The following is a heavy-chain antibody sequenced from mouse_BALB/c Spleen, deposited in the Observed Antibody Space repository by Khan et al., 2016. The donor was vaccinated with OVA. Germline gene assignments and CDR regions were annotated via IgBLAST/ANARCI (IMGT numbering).Heavy chain of an antibody. Sequence: EVQLQESGPGLVKPSQSLSLTCTVTGYSITSDYAWNWIRQFPGNKLEWMGSINYSGSTNYNPSLKSRISITRDTSKNQFFLQLNSVTTEDTATYYCGRDGSRYNYAMDYWGQGTAVTVSS. CDR3: GRDGSRYNYAMDY. CDR1: GYSITSDYA. V-gene: IGHV3-2*02. CDR2: INYSGST. J-gene: IGHJ4*01. D-gene: IGHD2-3*01.